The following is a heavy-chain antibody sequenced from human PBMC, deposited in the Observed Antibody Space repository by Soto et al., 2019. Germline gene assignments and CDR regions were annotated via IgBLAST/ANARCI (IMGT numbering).Heavy chain of an antibody. CDR1: GFTFSSYG. V-gene: IGHV3-33*01. CDR2: LWYDGSNK. Sequence: QVPLVESGGGVVQPGRSLRLSCAASGFTFSSYGMHWVRQAPGKGLEWVAVLWYDGSNKYYADSVKGRFTISRDNSKNTLYLQMNILRADDTAVYYCARWPHCSGGSCYHLDYWGQGTLVTVSS. J-gene: IGHJ4*02. D-gene: IGHD2-15*01. CDR3: ARWPHCSGGSCYHLDY.